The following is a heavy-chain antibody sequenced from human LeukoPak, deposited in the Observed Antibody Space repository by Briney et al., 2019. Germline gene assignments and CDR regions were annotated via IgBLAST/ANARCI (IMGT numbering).Heavy chain of an antibody. CDR3: ARLDPNWYFEL. CDR1: GASITSYY. Sequence: SETLSLTCTVSGASITSYYWGWIRQPPRKGLECIGYIYYSGSTNYNPSLKWRVSMSIGTSRAQFSLRLSSVTAADTAVYYCARLDPNWYFELWGRGTLVTVSS. CDR2: IYYSGST. J-gene: IGHJ2*01. V-gene: IGHV4-59*08.